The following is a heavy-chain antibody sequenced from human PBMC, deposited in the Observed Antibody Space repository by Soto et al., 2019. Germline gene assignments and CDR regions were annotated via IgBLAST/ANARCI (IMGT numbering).Heavy chain of an antibody. Sequence: QVQLVQSGAEVKKPGASVKVSCKASGYTFTSYAMHWVRQAPGQRLEWMGWINAGNGNTKYSQKFQGRVTITRDTSASTAYMELSSLRSEDTAVYYFARVACPSTYYFDYWGQGTLVTVSS. CDR1: GYTFTSYA. CDR2: INAGNGNT. D-gene: IGHD5-12*01. V-gene: IGHV1-3*01. J-gene: IGHJ4*02. CDR3: ARVACPSTYYFDY.